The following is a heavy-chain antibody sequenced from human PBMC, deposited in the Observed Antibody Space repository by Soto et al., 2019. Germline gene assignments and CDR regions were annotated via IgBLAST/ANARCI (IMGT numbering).Heavy chain of an antibody. J-gene: IGHJ5*02. V-gene: IGHV3-74*01. Sequence: EVQLVESGGGLVQPGGSLRLSCAVSGFTFSNYWMHWVRQAPGKGLVWVSRINSDGSSTSYAVFVKGRFTISRDNAKNTLYLQMNNLRAEYTAVYYCARFRVDGDYDPWGQGVLVTVSS. CDR3: ARFRVDGDYDP. D-gene: IGHD4-17*01. CDR1: GFTFSNYW. CDR2: INSDGSST.